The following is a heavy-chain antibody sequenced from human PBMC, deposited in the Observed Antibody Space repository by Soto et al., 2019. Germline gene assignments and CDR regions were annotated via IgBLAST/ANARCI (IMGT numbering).Heavy chain of an antibody. V-gene: IGHV4-30-2*01. CDR1: GGPISSGGYS. CDR2: IYHSGNT. Sequence: SETLSLTCAVSGGPISSGGYSWSWIRQPPGKGLEWIGYIYHSGNTYYKPSLKSRLTFSVDTSKNHFSLKLTSVTAADTAVYYCARGTDTWFFALWGRGTLVTVSS. J-gene: IGHJ2*01. D-gene: IGHD3-9*01. CDR3: ARGTDTWFFAL.